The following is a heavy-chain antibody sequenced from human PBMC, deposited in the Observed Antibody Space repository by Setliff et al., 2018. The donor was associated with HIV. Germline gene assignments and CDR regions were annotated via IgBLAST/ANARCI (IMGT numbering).Heavy chain of an antibody. CDR3: ARDWRSGYDLNFDY. CDR2: RKQDGSEK. J-gene: IGHJ4*02. Sequence: PGGSLRLSCAASGFAFSGHQMSWVRQAPGKGLEWVAKRKQDGSEKYYVDSVKGRFTISRDNAKNSLYLQMTSLRAEATAMYYCARDWRSGYDLNFDYWGQGTLVTVSS. V-gene: IGHV3-7*01. CDR1: GFAFSGHQ. D-gene: IGHD5-12*01.